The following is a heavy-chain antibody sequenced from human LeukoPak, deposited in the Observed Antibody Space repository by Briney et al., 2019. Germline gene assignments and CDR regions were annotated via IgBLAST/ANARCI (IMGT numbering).Heavy chain of an antibody. Sequence: GGSLRLSCAASGFTFSSYGMHWVRQAPGKGLEWVAVIWYDGSNKYYADSVKGRFTISRDNSKNTLYLQMNSLRAEDTAVYYCARDPQWELLTYYFDYWGQGTLVTVSS. J-gene: IGHJ4*02. D-gene: IGHD1-26*01. CDR3: ARDPQWELLTYYFDY. CDR1: GFTFSSYG. CDR2: IWYDGSNK. V-gene: IGHV3-33*01.